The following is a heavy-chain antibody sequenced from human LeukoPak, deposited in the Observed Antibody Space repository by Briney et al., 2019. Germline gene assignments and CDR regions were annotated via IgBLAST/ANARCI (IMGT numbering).Heavy chain of an antibody. V-gene: IGHV3-23*01. CDR1: GFTFSSYA. Sequence: GGSLRLSSAASGFTFSSYAMSWVRQAPGKGLEWVSAISGSGGSTYYADSVKGRFTISRDNSKNTLYLQMNSLRAEDTAVYYCAKDGLNSIAAAVWFDPWGQGTLVTVSS. CDR3: AKDGLNSIAAAVWFDP. D-gene: IGHD6-13*01. CDR2: ISGSGGST. J-gene: IGHJ5*02.